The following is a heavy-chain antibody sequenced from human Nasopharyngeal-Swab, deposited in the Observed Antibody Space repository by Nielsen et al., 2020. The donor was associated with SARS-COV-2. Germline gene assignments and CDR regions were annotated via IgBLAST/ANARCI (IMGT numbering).Heavy chain of an antibody. CDR3: TRVPNDSTGYYKRSSDGFDV. V-gene: IGHV1-18*01. Sequence: ASVKVSCKASGYPFTNYAVSWVRQAPGQGLEWMGWISAYNGHTSYAQKLQGRVTMTTDTSTSTAFLELRSLRSDDAAIYYCTRVPNDSTGYYKRSSDGFDVWGQGTLVTVSS. J-gene: IGHJ3*01. CDR2: ISAYNGHT. CDR1: GYPFTNYA. D-gene: IGHD3-22*01.